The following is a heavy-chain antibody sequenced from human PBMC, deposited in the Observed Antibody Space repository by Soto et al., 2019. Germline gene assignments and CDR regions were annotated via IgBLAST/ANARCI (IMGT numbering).Heavy chain of an antibody. V-gene: IGHV3-23*01. CDR1: GFTFSSYA. CDR2: FSGSGGST. Sequence: EVQLLESGGGLVQPGGSLRLSCAASGFTFSSYAMRWVRQAPGKGLEWVSAFSGSGGSTYYADSVKGRFTISRDNTKNTLYLQMNSLRAEDTAVYYCAKAVVGYGDGAFDYWGQGTLVTVSS. CDR3: AKAVVGYGDGAFDY. J-gene: IGHJ4*02. D-gene: IGHD4-17*01.